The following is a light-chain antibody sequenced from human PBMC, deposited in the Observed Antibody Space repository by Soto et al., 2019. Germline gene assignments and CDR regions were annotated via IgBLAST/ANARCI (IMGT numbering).Light chain of an antibody. Sequence: EIVLTQYPATLSLSPGERATLSCRAGQSISDYLAWYQQRPGQAPRLLIFDASNRATGVPDRFSGGGSGTDFTLIISSLEPEDFAVYYCQQRVNWPPTFGGGTKVEI. CDR1: QSISDY. CDR3: QQRVNWPPT. J-gene: IGKJ4*01. V-gene: IGKV3-11*01. CDR2: DAS.